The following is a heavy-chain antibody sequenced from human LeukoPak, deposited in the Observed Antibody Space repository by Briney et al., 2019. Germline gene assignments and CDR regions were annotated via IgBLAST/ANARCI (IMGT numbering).Heavy chain of an antibody. CDR3: ARDLYGGYAFDI. CDR1: GFTFSSYG. J-gene: IGHJ3*02. D-gene: IGHD2/OR15-2a*01. Sequence: WRSLRLSCAASGFTFSSYGMHWVRQAPGKGLEWVAVIWYDGSNKYYADSVKGRFTISRDNSKNTLYLQMNSLRAEDTAVYYCARDLYGGYAFDIWGQGTMVTVSS. V-gene: IGHV3-33*01. CDR2: IWYDGSNK.